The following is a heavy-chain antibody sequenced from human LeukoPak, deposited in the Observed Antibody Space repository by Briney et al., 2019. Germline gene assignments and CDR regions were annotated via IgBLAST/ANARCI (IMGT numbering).Heavy chain of an antibody. D-gene: IGHD5-12*01. CDR1: GYTLSYYG. J-gene: IGHJ4*02. V-gene: IGHV1-18*01. CDR3: ARGGYTGYDSVEGVDY. Sequence: GASVKVSCKASGYTLSYYGINWVRQAPGQGLEWMGWISAYIGNANYAQKYQGRVTMTTDTSTNTAYMALRSLRSDDTAVYYCARGGYTGYDSVEGVDYWGQGTLVTVSS. CDR2: ISAYIGNA.